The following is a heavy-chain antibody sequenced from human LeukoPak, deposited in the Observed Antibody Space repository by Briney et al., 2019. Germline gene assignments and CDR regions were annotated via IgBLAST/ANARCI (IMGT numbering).Heavy chain of an antibody. D-gene: IGHD4-17*01. J-gene: IGHJ4*02. V-gene: IGHV1-2*04. Sequence: ASVKVSCKASGYTFTGYYMHWVRQAPGQGLEWMGWINPNSGGTNYAQKFQGWVTMTRDTSISTAYMELSRLRSDDTAVYYCARGDDHGDYVLDYWGQGTLVTVSS. CDR3: ARGDDHGDYVLDY. CDR1: GYTFTGYY. CDR2: INPNSGGT.